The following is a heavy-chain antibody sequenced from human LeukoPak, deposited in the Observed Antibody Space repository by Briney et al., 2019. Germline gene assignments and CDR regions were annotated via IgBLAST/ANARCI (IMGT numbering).Heavy chain of an antibody. CDR2: INPNSGNT. CDR1: GYTFTSYD. CDR3: ARRAVGNSYYYSMDV. D-gene: IGHD6-19*01. Sequence: ASVKVSCKASGYTFTSYDINWVRQATGQGLEWMGWINPNSGNTGYAQKFQGRVTITRNISISTAFMELSSLRSEDTAVYYCARRAVGNSYYYSMDVWGKGNTVTVSS. J-gene: IGHJ6*04. V-gene: IGHV1-8*01.